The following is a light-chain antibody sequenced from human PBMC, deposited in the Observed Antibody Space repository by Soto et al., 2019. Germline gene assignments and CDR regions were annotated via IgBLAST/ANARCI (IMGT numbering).Light chain of an antibody. CDR2: VGAGGIVG. CDR3: GADHGSGNNFVWV. V-gene: IGLV9-49*01. J-gene: IGLJ3*02. Sequence: QLVLTQPPSASASLGASVTLTCTLSSGYSNYKVDWYQQRPGTGPRFVMRVGAGGIVGSRGDGIPDRFSVLGSGLNRYLTIKNIQEEDESDYHCGADHGSGNNFVWVFGGGTKLTVL. CDR1: SGYSNYK.